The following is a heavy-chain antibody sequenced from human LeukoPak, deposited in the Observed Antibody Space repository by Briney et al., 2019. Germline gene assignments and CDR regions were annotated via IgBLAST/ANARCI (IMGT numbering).Heavy chain of an antibody. V-gene: IGHV1-2*06. CDR1: GYTFTGYY. Sequence: ASVKVSRKASGYTFTGYYMHWVRQAPGQGLEWMGRINPNSGGTNYAQKFQGRVTMTRDTSISTAYMELSRLRSDDTAVYYCARDLAGNSRDYWGQGTLVTVSS. J-gene: IGHJ4*02. D-gene: IGHD4-23*01. CDR2: INPNSGGT. CDR3: ARDLAGNSRDY.